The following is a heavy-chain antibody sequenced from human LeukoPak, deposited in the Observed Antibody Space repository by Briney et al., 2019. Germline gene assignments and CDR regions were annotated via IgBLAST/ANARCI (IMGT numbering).Heavy chain of an antibody. V-gene: IGHV4-61*02. D-gene: IGHD2-2*01. Sequence: SETLFLTCTVSGGSISSGSYYWSWIRQPAGKGLEWIGRIYTSGGTNYNPSLKSRVTMSVDKPKNQISLNLASLTAADTALYYCAGRGSSSGTFDIWGPGTFVTVSS. J-gene: IGHJ3*02. CDR2: IYTSGGT. CDR1: GGSISSGSYY. CDR3: AGRGSSSGTFDI.